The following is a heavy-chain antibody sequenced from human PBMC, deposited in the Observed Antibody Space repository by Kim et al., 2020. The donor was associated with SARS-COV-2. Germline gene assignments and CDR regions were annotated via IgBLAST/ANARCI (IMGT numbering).Heavy chain of an antibody. J-gene: IGHJ2*01. V-gene: IGHV4-39*01. CDR1: GGSISSSGYF. Sequence: SETLSLTCSVSGGSISSSGYFWAWIRQPPGKGLEWIGMIYYSGSTFYCPSLRSRVTISVDTSKNQFSLKLSSVTAADTAVYYCARLAKSAERYFDLWGRGTLVTVSS. CDR2: IYYSGST. CDR3: ARLAKSAERYFDL.